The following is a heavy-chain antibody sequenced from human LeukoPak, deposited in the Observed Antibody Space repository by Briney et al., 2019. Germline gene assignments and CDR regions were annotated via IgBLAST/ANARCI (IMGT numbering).Heavy chain of an antibody. D-gene: IGHD5-12*01. CDR1: GYSISSGYY. J-gene: IGHJ4*02. Sequence: PSETLSLTCTVSGYSISSGYYWGWIRQSPGKGLEWIGSIYHSGSTYYNPSLKSRVTISVDTSKKQFSLKLSSVTAADTAVYYCARDRGYSGYGPQYFDYWGQGTTVTVSS. CDR3: ARDRGYSGYGPQYFDY. V-gene: IGHV4-38-2*02. CDR2: IYHSGST.